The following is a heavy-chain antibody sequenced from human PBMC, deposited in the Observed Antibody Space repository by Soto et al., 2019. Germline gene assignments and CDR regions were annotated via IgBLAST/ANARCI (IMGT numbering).Heavy chain of an antibody. Sequence: QVQLEQSGAEVKQPGSSVRVSCKASGGTFSTSAISWVRQAPGQGLEWTGGIMPIFRTPDYAQQFQGRITVAAHESTSTAYTELTGLTSHDTAVYYGARDKDRLQLGGNYLYILAVWGQATTV. CDR3: ARDKDRLQLGGNYLYILAV. CDR1: GGTFSTSA. V-gene: IGHV1-69*12. CDR2: IMPIFRTP. J-gene: IGHJ6*02. D-gene: IGHD5-12*01.